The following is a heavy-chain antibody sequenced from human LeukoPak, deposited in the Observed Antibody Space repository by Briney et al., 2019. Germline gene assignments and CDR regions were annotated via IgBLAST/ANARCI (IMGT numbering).Heavy chain of an antibody. V-gene: IGHV3-11*04. J-gene: IGHJ4*02. CDR3: ARVLKQQLANYFDY. Sequence: GSLRLSCAASGFTFSDYYMSWIRQAPGKGLEWVSYISSSGSTIYYADSVKGRFTISRDNAKNSLYLQMNSLRAEDTAVYYCARVLKQQLANYFDYWGQGTLVTVSS. D-gene: IGHD6-13*01. CDR1: GFTFSDYY. CDR2: ISSSGSTI.